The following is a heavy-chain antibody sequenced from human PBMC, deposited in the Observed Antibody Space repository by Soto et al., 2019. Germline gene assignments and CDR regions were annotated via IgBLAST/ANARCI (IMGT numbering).Heavy chain of an antibody. J-gene: IGHJ3*02. V-gene: IGHV1-18*04. D-gene: IGHD3-3*01. Sequence: VKVSCKASGYTFTSYGISWVRQAPGQGLEWMGWISAYNGNTNYAQKLQGRVTMTTDTSTSTAYMELRSLRSDDTAVYYCARDPYYDFWSGYYRPTDAFDIWGQGTMVTVSS. CDR1: GYTFTSYG. CDR3: ARDPYYDFWSGYYRPTDAFDI. CDR2: ISAYNGNT.